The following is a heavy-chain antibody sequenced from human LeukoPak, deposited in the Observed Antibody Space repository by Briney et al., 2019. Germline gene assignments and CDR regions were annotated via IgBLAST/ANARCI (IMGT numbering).Heavy chain of an antibody. D-gene: IGHD4-17*01. CDR1: GFTVSSNY. Sequence: QPGGSLRLSYAASGFTVSSNYMSWVRQAPGKGLEWVANIKQDGSEKYYVDSVKGRFTISRDNAKNSLYLQMNSLRAEDTAVYYCAGGVTTVTYWGQGTLVTVSS. CDR2: IKQDGSEK. CDR3: AGGVTTVTY. J-gene: IGHJ4*02. V-gene: IGHV3-7*03.